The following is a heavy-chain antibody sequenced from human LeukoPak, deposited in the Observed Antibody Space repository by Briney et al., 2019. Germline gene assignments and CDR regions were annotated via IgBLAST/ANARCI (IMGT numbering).Heavy chain of an antibody. D-gene: IGHD4-17*01. CDR2: IKSKTDGGTT. J-gene: IGHJ5*02. Sequence: PGGSLRLSCAASGFTFSSYDMNWVRQAPGKGLEWVGHIKSKTDGGTTDYAAPVKGRFTISRDDSLHTVYLQMNSLKTEDTAVYYCTKSTGDYGTWGQGTLVTVSS. CDR3: TKSTGDYGT. V-gene: IGHV3-15*01. CDR1: GFTFSSYD.